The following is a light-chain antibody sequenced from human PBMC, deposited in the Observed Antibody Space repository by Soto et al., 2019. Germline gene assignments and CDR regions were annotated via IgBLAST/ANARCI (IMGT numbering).Light chain of an antibody. V-gene: IGKV3-15*01. CDR2: GAS. CDR3: TANNNIYTLSP. J-gene: IGKJ1*01. CDR1: QSVSSN. Sequence: EIVMSQSQATLSVSPGERATLSCRASQSVSSNLAWYQQKPGQAPRLLIYGASTRATGIPARFSGSGSGTEFTLTISSLQSEDFAVFNGTANNNIYTLSPLGQRT.